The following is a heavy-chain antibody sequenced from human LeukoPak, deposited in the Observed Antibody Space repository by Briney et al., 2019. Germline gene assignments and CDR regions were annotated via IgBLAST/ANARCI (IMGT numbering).Heavy chain of an antibody. CDR2: ISDDGYST. CDR3: ARAVVGATRYYYYMDV. Sequence: GGSLRLSCAASRFIFDNYGMTWVRQAPGKGLEWVSGISDDGYSTYYADSVKGRFTISRDNSKNSLYLQMNSLRAEDTAVYYCARAVVGATRYYYYMDVWGKGTTVTISS. CDR1: RFIFDNYG. V-gene: IGHV3-23*01. D-gene: IGHD1-26*01. J-gene: IGHJ6*03.